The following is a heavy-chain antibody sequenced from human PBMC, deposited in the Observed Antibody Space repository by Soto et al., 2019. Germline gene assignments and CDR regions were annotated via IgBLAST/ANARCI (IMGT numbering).Heavy chain of an antibody. CDR3: AKAPSDIVVVVAAHLENYGMDV. D-gene: IGHD2-15*01. CDR1: GFTFSSYA. Sequence: QVQLVESGGGVVQPGRSLRLSCAASGFTFSSYAMHWVRQAPGKGLEWVAVISYDGSNKYYADSVKGRFTISRDNSKNMLYLQMNSLRAEDTAVYYCAKAPSDIVVVVAAHLENYGMDVWGQGTTVTVSS. CDR2: ISYDGSNK. V-gene: IGHV3-30-3*01. J-gene: IGHJ6*02.